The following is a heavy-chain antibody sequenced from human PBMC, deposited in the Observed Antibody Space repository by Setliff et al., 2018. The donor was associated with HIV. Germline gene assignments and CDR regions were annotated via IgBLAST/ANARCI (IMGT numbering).Heavy chain of an antibody. J-gene: IGHJ4*02. CDR3: ARDLPSGFLDY. V-gene: IGHV3-11*04. CDR1: GFIFSDYY. D-gene: IGHD3-3*01. CDR2: ISTSGSTI. Sequence: LRLSCAASGFIFSDYYMSWIRQAPGKGLEWISYISTSGSTIHYADSVKGRFTISRDNAKNSLYLQMNSLRVEDTAVYYCARDLPSGFLDYWGQGTLVTVSS.